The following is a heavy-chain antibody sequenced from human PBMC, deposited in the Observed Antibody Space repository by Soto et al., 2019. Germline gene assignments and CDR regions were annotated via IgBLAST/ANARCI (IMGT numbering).Heavy chain of an antibody. CDR2: IYYSGST. CDR3: ARLYCSSTSCFDYYYCYYMDV. Sequence: SETLSLTCAVSGGSISSSSYYWGWIRQPPGKGLEWIGSIYYSGSTYYNPSLKSRVTISVDTSKNQFSLKLSSVTAADTAVYYCARLYCSSTSCFDYYYCYYMDVWGKGTTVTVSS. CDR1: GGSISSSSYY. V-gene: IGHV4-39*01. D-gene: IGHD2-2*01. J-gene: IGHJ6*03.